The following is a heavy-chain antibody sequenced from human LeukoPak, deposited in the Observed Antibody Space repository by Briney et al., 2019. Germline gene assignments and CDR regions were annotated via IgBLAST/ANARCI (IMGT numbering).Heavy chain of an antibody. CDR1: GGSISSYY. D-gene: IGHD4-17*01. V-gene: IGHV4-59*01. J-gene: IGHJ4*02. CDR2: IYYSGST. Sequence: PSETLSLTCTVSGGSISSYYWSWLRQPPGKGLEWIGYIYYSGSTNYNPSLKSRVTISVDTSKNQFSLKLSSVTAADTAVYYCARELYGDTDYWGQGTLVTVSS. CDR3: ARELYGDTDY.